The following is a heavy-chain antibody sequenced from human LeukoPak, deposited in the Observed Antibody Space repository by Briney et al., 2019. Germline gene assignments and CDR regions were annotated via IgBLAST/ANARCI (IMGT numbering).Heavy chain of an antibody. Sequence: SETLSLTCTVSGGSISSTSYYWGWIRQPPGKGLEWIGSIYYSWDTYYNPSLKSRVTISVDTSKNQFSLNLNSVTAADTAVYYCARAVAYGIDTGYFDYWGQGTLVTVSS. CDR1: GGSISSTSYY. CDR3: ARAVAYGIDTGYFDY. J-gene: IGHJ4*02. CDR2: IYYSWDT. V-gene: IGHV4-39*07. D-gene: IGHD2-8*02.